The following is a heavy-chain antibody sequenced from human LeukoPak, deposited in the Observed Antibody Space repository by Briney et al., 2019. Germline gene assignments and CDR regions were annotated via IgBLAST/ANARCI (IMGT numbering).Heavy chain of an antibody. CDR1: GFNFSSYG. CDR3: TRGDPDF. V-gene: IGHV3-7*01. D-gene: IGHD3-3*01. CDR2: INQDGSAK. J-gene: IGHJ4*02. Sequence: GGSLRLPCAASGFNFSSYGMQWVRQAPGKGLEWVANINQDGSAKYYVDSVKGRFTITKDSDKNSLYLQMNSLRVDDTAVYYGTRGDPDFWGQGTLVTVSS.